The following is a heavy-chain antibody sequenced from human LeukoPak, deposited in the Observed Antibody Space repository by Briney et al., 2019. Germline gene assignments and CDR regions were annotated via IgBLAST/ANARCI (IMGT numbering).Heavy chain of an antibody. D-gene: IGHD3-22*01. V-gene: IGHV3-23*01. CDR1: GFTFSSYD. J-gene: IGHJ4*02. CDR3: AKDRYYDSSGYLLDY. CDR2: ISGSGSST. Sequence: PGGSLRLSCAASGFTFSSYDVSWVRQAPGKGLESVSHISGSGSSTYYADSVKGRFTISRDNSMNTLYLQMNSLRAEDTAVYYCAKDRYYDSSGYLLDYWGQGTLVTVSS.